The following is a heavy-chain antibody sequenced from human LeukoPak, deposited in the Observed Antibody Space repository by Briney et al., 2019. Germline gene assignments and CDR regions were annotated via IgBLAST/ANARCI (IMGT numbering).Heavy chain of an antibody. D-gene: IGHD4-17*01. Sequence: HPSETLSLTCTVSGGSISTYYWSWIPQPPGKGLESVSIISSGGAGTYYADSVKGRFTIPRDNYKNTLYLQMNSLRVDDTAVYYCAKGHSDYGTGFDCWGRGIQVTVSS. CDR1: GGSISTYY. CDR3: AKGHSDYGTGFDC. V-gene: IGHV3-23*01. J-gene: IGHJ4*02. CDR2: ISSGGAGT.